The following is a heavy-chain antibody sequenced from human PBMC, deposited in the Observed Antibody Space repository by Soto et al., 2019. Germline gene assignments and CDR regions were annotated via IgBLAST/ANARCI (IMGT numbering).Heavy chain of an antibody. CDR1: GFTFSSYG. V-gene: IGHV3-33*01. CDR2: IWYDGSNK. Sequence: QVQLVESGGGVVQPGRSLRLSCAASGFTFSSYGMHWVRQAPGKGLEWVAVIWYDGSNKYYADSVKGRFTISRDNSKNTLYLQMNSLRAEDTAVYYCARDARVGRLSWFGPWGQGTLVTVSS. D-gene: IGHD1-26*01. J-gene: IGHJ5*02. CDR3: ARDARVGRLSWFGP.